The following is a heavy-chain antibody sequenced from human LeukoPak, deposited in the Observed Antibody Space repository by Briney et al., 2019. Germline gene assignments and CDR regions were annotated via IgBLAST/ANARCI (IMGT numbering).Heavy chain of an antibody. CDR2: ISSSSSYI. CDR3: ARDGGIGLDY. V-gene: IGHV3-21*01. Sequence: GGSLRLSCAASGFTFSSYSMNWVRQAPGKGLEWVSSISSSSSYIYYADSVKGRFTISRDVSKNTLYLQMSSLRAEDSAMYYCARDGGIGLDYWGQGTLVTVSS. D-gene: IGHD2-21*01. CDR1: GFTFSSYS. J-gene: IGHJ4*02.